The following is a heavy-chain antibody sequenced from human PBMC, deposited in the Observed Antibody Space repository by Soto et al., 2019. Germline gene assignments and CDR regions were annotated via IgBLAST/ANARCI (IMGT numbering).Heavy chain of an antibody. CDR3: AREADLNWFDP. J-gene: IGHJ5*02. D-gene: IGHD6-19*01. Sequence: EVQLVESGGGLVQPGGSLRLSCAASGFTFSSYSMNWVRQAPGKGLEWVSYISSSSSTIYYADSVKGRFTISRDNAKNSLYPQMNSLRDEDTAVYYCAREADLNWFDPWGQGTLVTVSS. V-gene: IGHV3-48*02. CDR1: GFTFSSYS. CDR2: ISSSSSTI.